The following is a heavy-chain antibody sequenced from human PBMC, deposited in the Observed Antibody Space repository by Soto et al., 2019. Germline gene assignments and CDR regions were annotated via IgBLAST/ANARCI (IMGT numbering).Heavy chain of an antibody. Sequence: SETLSLTCTVSGGSSSSYYWSWIRQPPGKGLEWIGYTHYTGSTNHNPSLKSRVAISVDRSKNQFSLKLSSVTAADTAVYYCARVPSPWGQGTLVTVSS. J-gene: IGHJ5*02. CDR1: GGSSSSYY. CDR2: THYTGST. CDR3: ARVPSP. V-gene: IGHV4-59*12.